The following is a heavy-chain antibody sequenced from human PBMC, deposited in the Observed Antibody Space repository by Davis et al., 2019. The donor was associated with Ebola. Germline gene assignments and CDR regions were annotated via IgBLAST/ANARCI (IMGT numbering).Heavy chain of an antibody. Sequence: GESLKISCAASGFTVSSNYMSWVRQAPGKGLEWVSVIYSGGSTYYADSVKGRFTISRDNSKNTLYLQMNSLRGEDTAMYYCAKKADGARDCFDNLGQGTLVTVSS. V-gene: IGHV3-66*01. CDR3: AKKADGARDCFDN. CDR2: IYSGGST. CDR1: GFTVSSNY. D-gene: IGHD5-24*01. J-gene: IGHJ4*02.